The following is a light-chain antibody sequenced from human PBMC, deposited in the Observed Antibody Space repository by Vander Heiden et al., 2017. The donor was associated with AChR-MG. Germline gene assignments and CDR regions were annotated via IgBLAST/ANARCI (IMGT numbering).Light chain of an antibody. V-gene: IGKV3D-20*01. J-gene: IGKJ5*01. CDR1: NRVTRFY. Sequence: EIVLTQSPANLSLSPGAVATLSREASNRVTRFYVAWFQQKPGLAPRLLIYDAFTRATGIPDRVSGSGSGTDFTLTISRLEPEDFAVYYCQQYGSSPITFGQGTRVEIK. CDR2: DAF. CDR3: QQYGSSPIT.